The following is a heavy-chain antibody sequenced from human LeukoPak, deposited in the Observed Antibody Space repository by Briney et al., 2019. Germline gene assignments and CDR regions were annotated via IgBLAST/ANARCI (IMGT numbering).Heavy chain of an antibody. CDR1: GFTFSSYS. CDR3: ARDISTGLWLRVFDY. J-gene: IGHJ4*02. V-gene: IGHV3-21*01. D-gene: IGHD5-12*01. Sequence: GGSLRLSCAASGFTFSSYSMNWVRQAPGKGLEWVSSISSSSSYIYYAHSVKGRFTISRDNAKNSLYLQMNSLRAEDTAVYYCARDISTGLWLRVFDYWGQGTLVTVSS. CDR2: ISSSSSYI.